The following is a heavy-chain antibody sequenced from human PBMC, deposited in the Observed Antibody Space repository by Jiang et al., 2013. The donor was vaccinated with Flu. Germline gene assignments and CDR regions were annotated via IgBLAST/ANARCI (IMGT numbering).Heavy chain of an antibody. CDR2: ISGSGGST. Sequence: GKGLEWVSAISGSGGSTYYADSVKGRFTISRDNSKNTLYLQMNSLRAEDTAVYYCAKGAIIPAAKTFRFDPWGQGALGHRLL. V-gene: IGHV3-23*01. CDR3: AKGAIIPAAKTFRFDP. J-gene: IGHJ5*02. D-gene: IGHD2-2*01.